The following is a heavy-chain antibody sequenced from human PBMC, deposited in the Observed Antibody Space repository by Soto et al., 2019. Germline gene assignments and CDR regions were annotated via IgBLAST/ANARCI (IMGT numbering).Heavy chain of an antibody. Sequence: SETLSLTCTVSGGSISSGDYYWSWIRQPPGKGLEWIGYIYYSGSTYYNPSLKSRVTISVDTSKNQFSLKLSSVTAADTAVYYCARFGSLANFDYWGQGTLVTVSS. V-gene: IGHV4-30-4*01. J-gene: IGHJ4*02. D-gene: IGHD3-3*01. CDR2: IYYSGST. CDR1: GGSISSGDYY. CDR3: ARFGSLANFDY.